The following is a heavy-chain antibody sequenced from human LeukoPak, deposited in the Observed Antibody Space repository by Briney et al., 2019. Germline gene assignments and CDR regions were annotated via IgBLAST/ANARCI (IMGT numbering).Heavy chain of an antibody. D-gene: IGHD3-3*01. Sequence: HPGGSLRLSCAASGFTVSSNYMSWVRQAPGKGLEWVSVIYSGGSIYYADSVKGRFTISRDNSKNTLYLQMNSLRAEDTAVYYCAKVAVGTIFGVVIDWFDPWGQGTLVTVSS. J-gene: IGHJ5*02. CDR3: AKVAVGTIFGVVIDWFDP. V-gene: IGHV3-53*01. CDR2: IYSGGSI. CDR1: GFTVSSNY.